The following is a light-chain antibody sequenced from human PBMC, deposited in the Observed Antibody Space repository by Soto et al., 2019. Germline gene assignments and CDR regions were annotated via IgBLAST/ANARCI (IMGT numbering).Light chain of an antibody. CDR1: TSNIGNNF. V-gene: IGLV1-47*01. CDR2: RND. J-gene: IGLJ3*02. Sequence: QSVLTQPPSASGTPGQRVTISCSGSTSNIGNNFAYWYQQLPGTSPKLLIYRNDQRSSGVPDRFSCSKSGTSASLAISELQSEDEADYYCAAWDDSLRVWVFGGGTKLTVL. CDR3: AAWDDSLRVWV.